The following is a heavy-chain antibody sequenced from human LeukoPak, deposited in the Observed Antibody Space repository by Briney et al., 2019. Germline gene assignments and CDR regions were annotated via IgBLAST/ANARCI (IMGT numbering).Heavy chain of an antibody. CDR3: ARDTSYDILTGYYSYYYYYMDV. CDR2: IKQDGSEK. D-gene: IGHD3-9*01. J-gene: IGHJ6*03. CDR1: GFTFSSYA. Sequence: PGGSLRLSCAASGFTFSSYAMSWVRQAPGKGLEWVANIKQDGSEKYYVDSVKGRFTISRDNAKNSLYLQMNSLRAEDTAVYYCARDTSYDILTGYYSYYYYYMDVWGKGTTVTVSS. V-gene: IGHV3-7*01.